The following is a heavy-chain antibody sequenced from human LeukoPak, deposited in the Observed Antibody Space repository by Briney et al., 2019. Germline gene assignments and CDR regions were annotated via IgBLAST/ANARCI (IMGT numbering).Heavy chain of an antibody. CDR2: IRYDGSNK. V-gene: IGHV3-30*02. Sequence: PGGSLRLSCAASGFTFSSYGMHWVRQAPGKGLEWVAFIRYDGSNKNYADSVKGRFTISRDNSKNTLYLQMNSLRAEDTAVYYCAREAGYSSSWYLGYFDYWGQGTLVTVSS. CDR1: GFTFSSYG. D-gene: IGHD6-13*01. CDR3: AREAGYSSSWYLGYFDY. J-gene: IGHJ4*02.